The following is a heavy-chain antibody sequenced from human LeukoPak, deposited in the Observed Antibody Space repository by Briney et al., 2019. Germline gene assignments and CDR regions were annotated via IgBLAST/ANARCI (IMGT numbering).Heavy chain of an antibody. D-gene: IGHD3-9*01. CDR3: ASPRAGGHVLRYFDWLFPLDY. J-gene: IGHJ4*02. Sequence: SETLSLTCTVSGGSISSSSYYWGWIRQPPGKGLEWIGSIYYSGSTYYNPSLKSRVTISVDTSKNQFSLKLSSVTAADTAVYYCASPRAGGHVLRYFDWLFPLDYWGQGTLVTVSS. V-gene: IGHV4-39*07. CDR1: GGSISSSSYY. CDR2: IYYSGST.